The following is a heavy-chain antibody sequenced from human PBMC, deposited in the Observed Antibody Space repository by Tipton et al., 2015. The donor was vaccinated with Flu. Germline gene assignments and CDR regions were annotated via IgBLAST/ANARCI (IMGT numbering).Heavy chain of an antibody. Sequence: TLSLTCTVSGGSISSYYWSWIRQPPGKGLEWIGYIYYSGSTNYNPSLKSRVTISVDTSKNQFSLKLSSVTAADTAVYYCARGPYSSGWYVRTLRVEKPAPYGMDVWGQGTTVTVSS. J-gene: IGHJ6*02. D-gene: IGHD6-19*01. CDR3: ARGPYSSGWYVRTLRVEKPAPYGMDV. CDR2: IYYSGST. CDR1: GGSISSYY. V-gene: IGHV4-59*08.